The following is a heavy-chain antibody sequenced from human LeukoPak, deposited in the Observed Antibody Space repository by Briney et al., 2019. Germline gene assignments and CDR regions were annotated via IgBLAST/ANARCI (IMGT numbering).Heavy chain of an antibody. CDR2: ISGSGGST. D-gene: IGHD3-22*01. V-gene: IGHV3-23*01. CDR1: GFTFSSYG. CDR3: AKDWGYYRSNEAFDI. J-gene: IGHJ3*02. Sequence: GGSLRLSCAASGFTFSSYGMSWVRQAPGKGLEWVSAISGSGGSTYYADSVRGRFTISRDNSKNTLYLQMNSLRAEDTAVYYCAKDWGYYRSNEAFDIWGQGTMVTVSS.